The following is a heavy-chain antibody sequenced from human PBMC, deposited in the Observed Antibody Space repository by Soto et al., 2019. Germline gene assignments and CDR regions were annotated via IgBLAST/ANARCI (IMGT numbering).Heavy chain of an antibody. J-gene: IGHJ6*02. Sequence: QVQLVQSGAEVKKPGSSVTVSCKASGGTFSSYAISWVRQAPGQGLEWMGGIIPIFGTANYAQKFQGRVTITADKSTSTAYMELSSLRSEDTAVYYCARDDYGDYADYYYGMDVWGQGTTVTVSS. CDR3: ARDDYGDYADYYYGMDV. D-gene: IGHD4-17*01. V-gene: IGHV1-69*06. CDR2: IIPIFGTA. CDR1: GGTFSSYA.